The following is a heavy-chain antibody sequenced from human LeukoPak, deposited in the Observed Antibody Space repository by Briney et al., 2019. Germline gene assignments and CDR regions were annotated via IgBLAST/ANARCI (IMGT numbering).Heavy chain of an antibody. Sequence: SGTLSLTCAVSGDSISSSNWWTWVRQSPGKGLEWLGEIYHTGLTNYNPSFKSRLTILVDKSKNQFFLDLTSLTAADTALYYCARQPLSSTWYFDFWGQGTLVTVSS. J-gene: IGHJ4*02. D-gene: IGHD6-13*01. CDR3: ARQPLSSTWYFDF. CDR1: GDSISSSNW. V-gene: IGHV4-4*02. CDR2: IYHTGLT.